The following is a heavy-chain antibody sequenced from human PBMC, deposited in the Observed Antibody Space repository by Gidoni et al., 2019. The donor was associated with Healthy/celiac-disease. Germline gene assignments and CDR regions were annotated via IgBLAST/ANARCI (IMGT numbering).Heavy chain of an antibody. D-gene: IGHD4-17*01. V-gene: IGHV4-59*01. CDR1: GGSISSYY. CDR2: IYYSGST. CDR3: ARSRTVTTTFFDY. J-gene: IGHJ4*02. Sequence: QVQLQESGPGLVKPSETLSLTCTFSGGSISSYYWSWIRQPPGKGLEWIGYIYYSGSTNYNPSLKSRVTISVDTSKNQFSLKLSSVTAADTAVYYCARSRTVTTTFFDYWGQGTLVTVSS.